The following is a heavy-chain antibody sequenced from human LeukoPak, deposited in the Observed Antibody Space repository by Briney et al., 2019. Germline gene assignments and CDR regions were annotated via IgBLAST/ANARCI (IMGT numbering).Heavy chain of an antibody. CDR1: GFTFSSYS. Sequence: GGSLRLSCAASGFTFSSYSMNWVRQAPGKGLEWVSSISSSSSYIYYADSVKGRFTISRDNAKNSLYLQMNSLRAEDTAVYYCARDWSRMTTVTTIGFDYWGQGTLVTVSS. V-gene: IGHV3-21*01. CDR3: ARDWSRMTTVTTIGFDY. J-gene: IGHJ4*02. CDR2: ISSSSSYI. D-gene: IGHD4-17*01.